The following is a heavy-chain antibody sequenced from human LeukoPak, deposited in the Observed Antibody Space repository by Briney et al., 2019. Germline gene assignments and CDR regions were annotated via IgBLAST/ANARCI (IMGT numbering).Heavy chain of an antibody. D-gene: IGHD6-19*01. CDR3: AKMPVSYSSGWSNFDY. Sequence: PGGSLRLSCAASGFTFSSYAMSWVRQALGKGLEWVSGISGSGGSTYYADSVKGRFTISRDNSKNTLYLQMSSLRAEDTAVYYCAKMPVSYSSGWSNFDYWGQGTLVTVSS. J-gene: IGHJ4*02. CDR2: ISGSGGST. CDR1: GFTFSSYA. V-gene: IGHV3-23*01.